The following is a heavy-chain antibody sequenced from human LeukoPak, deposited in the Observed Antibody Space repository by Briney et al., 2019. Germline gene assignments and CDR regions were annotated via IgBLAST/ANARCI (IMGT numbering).Heavy chain of an antibody. CDR3: ARGDSGWYEYYFDY. V-gene: IGHV3-21*01. D-gene: IGHD6-19*01. CDR1: GFTFSSYS. CDR2: IISSISYI. Sequence: GGSLRLSCAASGFTFSSYSMNWVRQAPGGGLGWVSSIISSISYIYYADSVKGRFTIYRENAKKSLYLQMNSLRAEDTAVYYCARGDSGWYEYYFDYWGQGTLVTVSS. J-gene: IGHJ4*02.